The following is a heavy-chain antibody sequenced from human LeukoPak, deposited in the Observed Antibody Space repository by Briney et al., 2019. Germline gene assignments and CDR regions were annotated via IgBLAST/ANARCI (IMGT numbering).Heavy chain of an antibody. CDR2: ISGRGGST. CDR1: GFTFSSYA. Sequence: GGSLRLSCAASGFTFSSYAMRCVRQAPGRGLECVSDISGRGGSTYYTDSVRGRFTISRDNSKNTLYLQMNSLRAEDTALYYSAKGIDYWGQGTLVTVSS. V-gene: IGHV3-23*01. J-gene: IGHJ4*02. CDR3: AKGIDY.